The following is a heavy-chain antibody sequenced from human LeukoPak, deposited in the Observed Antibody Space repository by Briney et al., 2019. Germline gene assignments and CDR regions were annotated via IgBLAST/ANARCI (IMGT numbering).Heavy chain of an antibody. CDR2: IHHTGSF. V-gene: IGHV4-59*01. CDR1: GASTRDYY. CDR3: TRGHWALDC. Sequence: PSETLSLTCTIFGASTRDYYWSWVRQPPGKGLEWIGYIHHTGSFDYNPSLNSRATTSLDTSKNQFSLKLTSVTAADTAVYYCTRGHWALDCWGQGPLVTVSS. J-gene: IGHJ4*02. D-gene: IGHD3-16*01.